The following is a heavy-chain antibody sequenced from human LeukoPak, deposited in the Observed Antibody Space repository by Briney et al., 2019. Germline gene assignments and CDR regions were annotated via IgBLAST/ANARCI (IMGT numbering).Heavy chain of an antibody. V-gene: IGHV4-30-2*01. J-gene: IGHJ4*02. CDR2: IYHSGST. Sequence: SETLSLTCTVSGGSISSGGNYWSWIRQPPGKGLEWIGYIYHSGSTYYNPSLKSRVTISVDRSKNQFSLKLSSVTAADTAVYYCARAGMAVTTFGGKVDYWGQGTLVTVSS. CDR1: GGSISSGGNY. CDR3: ARAGMAVTTFGGKVDY. D-gene: IGHD4-11*01.